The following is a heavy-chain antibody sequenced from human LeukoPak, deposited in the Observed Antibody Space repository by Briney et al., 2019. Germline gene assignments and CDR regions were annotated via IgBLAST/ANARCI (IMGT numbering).Heavy chain of an antibody. CDR2: IIPAFGTT. D-gene: IGHD4-17*01. J-gene: IGHJ6*03. V-gene: IGHV1-69*05. CDR1: GFSSYA. CDR3: AKADYGEYYYMDV. Sequence: ASVKVSCKASGFSSYAISWVRQAPGQGLEWMGEIIPAFGTTNYAQKFQGRVTVTTDESTSTVYMELSGLGFEDTAVYYCAKADYGEYYYMDVWGKGTTVTVSS.